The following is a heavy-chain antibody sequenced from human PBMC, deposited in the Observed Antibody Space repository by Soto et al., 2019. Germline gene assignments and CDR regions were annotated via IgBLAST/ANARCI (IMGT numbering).Heavy chain of an antibody. D-gene: IGHD1-1*01. CDR3: ATGYEGYYYSYYVMDF. Sequence: GASVKVSCTASGGSFSSYAISWVRQAPGQGLEWMGGIIPIFGTANYAQKFQGRVTITADESTSTAYMELSSLRSEDTAVYYCATGYEGYYYSYYVMDFWGKATTV. CDR1: GGSFSSYA. V-gene: IGHV1-69*13. CDR2: IIPIFGTA. J-gene: IGHJ6*04.